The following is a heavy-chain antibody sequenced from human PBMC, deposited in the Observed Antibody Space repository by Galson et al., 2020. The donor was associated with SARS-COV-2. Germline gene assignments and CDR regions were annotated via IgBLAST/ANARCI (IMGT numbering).Heavy chain of an antibody. D-gene: IGHD3-3*01. Sequence: TGGFLRPPGAAFGITFSSYGTPWVRQSPGKGLEWVAVIWHDGSKKNYADSLKGRFTNSRDNSKNTPYLQMNSLRAEDTAVYYCARDSQTQNVFLGWLLESWGQGVLGTV. J-gene: IGHJ4*02. CDR1: GITFSSYG. CDR3: ARDSQTQNVFLGWLLES. V-gene: IGHV3-33*01. CDR2: IWHDGSKK.